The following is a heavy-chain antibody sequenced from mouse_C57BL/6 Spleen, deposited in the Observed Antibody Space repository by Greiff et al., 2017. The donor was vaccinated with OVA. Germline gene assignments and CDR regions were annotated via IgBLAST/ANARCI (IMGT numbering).Heavy chain of an antibody. CDR3: TRSRLYYYDEYCFDY. V-gene: IGHV1-55*01. J-gene: IGHJ2*01. Sequence: VQLQQPGAELVKPGASVKMSCKASGYTFPSYWITWVKQRPGQGLEWIGDIYPGSGSTNYNEKFKSKATLTVDKSSSTAYLQLSSLPSDASAVYYCTRSRLYYYDEYCFDYWGQGTTLTVSS. CDR1: GYTFPSYW. D-gene: IGHD2-4*01. CDR2: IYPGSGST.